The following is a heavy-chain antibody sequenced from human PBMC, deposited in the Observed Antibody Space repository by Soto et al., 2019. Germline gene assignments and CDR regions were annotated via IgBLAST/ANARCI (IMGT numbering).Heavy chain of an antibody. J-gene: IGHJ4*02. CDR1: GYTFTSYG. Sequence: ASVKVSCKASGYTFTSYGISWVRQAPGQGLEWMGWISAYNGNTNYAQKLQGRVTMTTDTSTSTAYMELRSLRSEDTAVYYCARSSTSANYFDYWGQGTLVTVSS. CDR3: ARSSTSANYFDY. CDR2: ISAYNGNT. D-gene: IGHD2-2*01. V-gene: IGHV1-18*01.